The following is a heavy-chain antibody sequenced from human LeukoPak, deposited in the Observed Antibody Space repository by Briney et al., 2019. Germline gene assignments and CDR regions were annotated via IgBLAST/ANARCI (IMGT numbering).Heavy chain of an antibody. CDR3: ARREGYSSGRYQPYWFDF. CDR2: IYPGDSDT. CDR1: GYSFTNYW. V-gene: IGHV5-51*01. Sequence: GESLKISCKGSGYSFTNYWIGWVRQMPGKGLEWMGIIYPGDSDTRYSPSFQGQVTISADKSINTAYLQWSSLKASDTAMYYCARREGYSSGRYQPYWFDFWGQGTLVTVSS. J-gene: IGHJ5*01. D-gene: IGHD6-19*01.